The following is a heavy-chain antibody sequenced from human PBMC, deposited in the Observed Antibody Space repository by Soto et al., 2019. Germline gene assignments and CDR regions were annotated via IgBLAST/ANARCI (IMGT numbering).Heavy chain of an antibody. CDR2: IYSGGST. CDR3: AREYSGYGHDY. J-gene: IGHJ4*02. Sequence: GGSLRLSCAASGFTVSSNYMSWVRQAPGKGLEWVSVIYSGGSTYYADSVKGRFTISRDNSKNTLYLQMNSLRAEDTAVYYCAREYSGYGHDYWGQGTLVTVSS. V-gene: IGHV3-66*01. D-gene: IGHD5-12*01. CDR1: GFTVSSNY.